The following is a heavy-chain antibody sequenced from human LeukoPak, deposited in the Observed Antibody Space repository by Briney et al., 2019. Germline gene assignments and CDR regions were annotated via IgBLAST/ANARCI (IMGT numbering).Heavy chain of an antibody. Sequence: SVKVSFKASGGTFSSYAISWVRQAPGQGLEWMGRIIPILGIANYAQKFQGRVTITADKSTSTAYMELSSLRSEDTAVYYCARLLGSGSYHGGHYWGQGTLVTVSS. V-gene: IGHV1-69*04. J-gene: IGHJ4*02. CDR1: GGTFSSYA. D-gene: IGHD3-10*01. CDR2: IIPILGIA. CDR3: ARLLGSGSYHGGHY.